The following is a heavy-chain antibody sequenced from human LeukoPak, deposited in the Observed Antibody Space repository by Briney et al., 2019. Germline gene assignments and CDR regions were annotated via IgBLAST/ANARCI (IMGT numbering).Heavy chain of an antibody. CDR1: GGTFSSYA. CDR3: ARDTKNFPYYYDSSGYQNNDAFDI. V-gene: IGHV1-69*13. J-gene: IGHJ3*02. Sequence: GASVKVSCKASGGTFSSYAISWVRRAPGQGLEWMGGIIPIFGTANYAQKFQGRVTITADESTSTAYMELSSLRSEDTAVYYCARDTKNFPYYYDSSGYQNNDAFDIWGQGTMVTVSS. D-gene: IGHD3-22*01. CDR2: IIPIFGTA.